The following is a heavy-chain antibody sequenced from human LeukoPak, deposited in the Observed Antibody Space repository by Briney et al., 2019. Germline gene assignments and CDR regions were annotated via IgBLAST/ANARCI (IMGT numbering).Heavy chain of an antibody. CDR3: ARGGGYSYGYSAWQPCVWGV. V-gene: IGHV3-30*04. CDR2: ISYDGSNK. Sequence: GGSLRHACAASGFTFSSYAVHWVRQAPGKGLEWVAVISYDGSNKYYADSVKGRFTISRDNAKNSLYLQMNSLRAEDTAVYYCARGGGYSYGYSAWQPCVWGVWGKGTTVTVSS. J-gene: IGHJ6*04. CDR1: GFTFSSYA. D-gene: IGHD5-18*01.